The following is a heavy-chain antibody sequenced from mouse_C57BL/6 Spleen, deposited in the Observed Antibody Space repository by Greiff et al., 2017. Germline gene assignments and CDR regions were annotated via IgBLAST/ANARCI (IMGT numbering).Heavy chain of an antibody. Sequence: EVQLQQSGAELVRPGASVKLSCTASGFTITDYYMHWVKQRPEQGLEWIGRIDPEDGDTEYATKFPGKATMTADTSSNTAYLQLSSLTSEDTAVDYCTTSVTRVRFAYWGQGTLVTVSA. CDR3: TTSVTRVRFAY. V-gene: IGHV14-1*01. J-gene: IGHJ3*01. CDR1: GFTITDYY. D-gene: IGHD1-1*01. CDR2: IDPEDGDT.